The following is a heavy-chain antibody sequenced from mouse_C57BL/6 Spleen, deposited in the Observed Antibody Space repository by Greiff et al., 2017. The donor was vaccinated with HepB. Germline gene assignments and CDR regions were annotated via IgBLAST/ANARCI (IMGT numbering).Heavy chain of an antibody. CDR1: GYSITSGYY. J-gene: IGHJ2*01. V-gene: IGHV3-6*01. CDR3: ARAWDNFDY. D-gene: IGHD4-1*01. Sequence: VQLQQSGPGLVKPSQSLSLTCSVTGYSITSGYYWNWIRQFPGNKLEWMGYISYDGSNNYNPSLKNRISITRDTSKNQFFLKLNSVTTEDTATYYCARAWDNFDYWGQGTTLTVSS. CDR2: ISYDGSN.